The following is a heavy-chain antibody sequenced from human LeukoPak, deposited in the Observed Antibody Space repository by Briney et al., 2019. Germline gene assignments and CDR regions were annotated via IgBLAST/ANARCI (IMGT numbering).Heavy chain of an antibody. V-gene: IGHV3-30*03. CDR2: ISYDGSNK. CDR1: GFTFSSYG. CDR3: APRLRA. J-gene: IGHJ5*02. Sequence: GGSLRLSCAASGFTFSSYGMHWVRQAPGKGLEWVAVISYDGSNKYYADSVKGRFTISRDNSKNTLHLQMNSLRAEGTAVYYCAPRLRAWGQGTLVTVSS.